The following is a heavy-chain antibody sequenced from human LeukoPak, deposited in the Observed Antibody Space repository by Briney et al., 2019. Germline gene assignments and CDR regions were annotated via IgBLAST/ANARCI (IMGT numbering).Heavy chain of an antibody. D-gene: IGHD6-19*01. CDR2: IKQDGSEK. J-gene: IGHJ4*02. CDR3: AGAVAGTAY. V-gene: IGHV3-7*02. CDR1: GFTFGSYW. Sequence: GGSLRLSCAVSGFTFGSYWMTWVRQAPGKGLEWVANIKQDGSEKYYVDSVKGRFTISRDNAKNSLYLQMNSLRAEDTAVYYCAGAVAGTAYWGQGTLVTVSS.